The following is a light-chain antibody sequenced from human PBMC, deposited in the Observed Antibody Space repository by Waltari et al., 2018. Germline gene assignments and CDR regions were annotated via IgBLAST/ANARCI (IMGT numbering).Light chain of an antibody. V-gene: IGLV2-14*01. J-gene: IGLJ2*01. Sequence: QSALTQPASVSGSPGQAITISCTGTSSDIGRYNYVSWYQQHPGKAPKLVISEVSNRPVGVSNRFSGSKSGNTASLTISGLQAEDGAHYYCSSYTNSGNVVFGGGTKLTVL. CDR2: EVS. CDR1: SSDIGRYNY. CDR3: SSYTNSGNVV.